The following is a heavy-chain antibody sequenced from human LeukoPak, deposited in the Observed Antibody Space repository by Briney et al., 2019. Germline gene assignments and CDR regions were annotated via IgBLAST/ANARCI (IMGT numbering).Heavy chain of an antibody. J-gene: IGHJ3*02. D-gene: IGHD4-17*01. V-gene: IGHV1-3*01. CDR2: INAGNGNT. Sequence: ASVKVSCKASGYTFTSYAMHWVRQAPGQRLEWMGWINAGNGNTKYSQKFQGRVTITRDTSASTAYMELSSLRSDDTAVYYCARDQLRGPYAFDIWGQGTMVTVSS. CDR3: ARDQLRGPYAFDI. CDR1: GYTFTSYA.